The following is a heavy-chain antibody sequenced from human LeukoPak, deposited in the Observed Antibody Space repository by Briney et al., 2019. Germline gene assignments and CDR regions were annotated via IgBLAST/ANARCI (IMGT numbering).Heavy chain of an antibody. CDR3: ARLAWGRLDY. CDR1: GGSISSSSYY. D-gene: IGHD7-27*01. CDR2: IYQSGST. J-gene: IGHJ4*02. Sequence: SETLSLTCTVSGGSISSSSYYWGWIRQPPGKGLEWIGSIYQSGSTFYNPSLKSRVTLSVDTSENQFSLKLSSVTAADTAVHYCARLAWGRLDYWGQGILVTVSS. V-gene: IGHV4-39*07.